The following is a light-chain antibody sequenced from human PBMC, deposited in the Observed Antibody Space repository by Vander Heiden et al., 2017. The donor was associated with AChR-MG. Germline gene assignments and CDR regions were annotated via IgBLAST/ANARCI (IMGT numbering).Light chain of an antibody. CDR3: SSYTPTSTLV. CDR1: RSPVGTYNY. CDR2: DVS. Sequence: QSAMPQPASVSGTHGQSVTISCTSTRSPVGTYNYDSWYQQHPGKAPKLMIYDVSNRPSGVANRFSGSKSGNTASLTISGLQAEDVADYFCSSYTPTSTLVFGGGTKLTVL. J-gene: IGLJ3*02. V-gene: IGLV2-14*03.